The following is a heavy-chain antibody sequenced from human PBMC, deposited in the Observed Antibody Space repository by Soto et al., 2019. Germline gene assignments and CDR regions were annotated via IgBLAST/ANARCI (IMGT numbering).Heavy chain of an antibody. CDR3: ARATSGSFDALDM. CDR1: GFTFGIYG. D-gene: IGHD1-26*01. J-gene: IGHJ3*02. V-gene: IGHV3-33*01. CDR2: IWYDGSIK. Sequence: PGGSLRLSCAASGFTFGIYGMHWVRQAPGKGLEWVAVIWYDGSIKYHADSVKGRFTISRDNSKNTVYLQMNSLRDEDTAVYYCARATSGSFDALDMWGQGTKVTVSS.